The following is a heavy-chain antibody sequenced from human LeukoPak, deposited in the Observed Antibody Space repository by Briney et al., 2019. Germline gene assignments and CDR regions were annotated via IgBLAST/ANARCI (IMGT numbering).Heavy chain of an antibody. CDR2: ISSSSSYI. CDR3: ARVVYYYDSSGYSWDV. D-gene: IGHD3-22*01. Sequence: PGGSLRLPCAASGFTFSSYSMNWVRQAPGKGLEWVSSISSSSSYIYYADSVKGRFTISRDNAKNSLYLQMNSLRAEDTAVYYCARVVYYYDSSGYSWDVWGQGTTVTVSS. CDR1: GFTFSSYS. J-gene: IGHJ6*02. V-gene: IGHV3-21*01.